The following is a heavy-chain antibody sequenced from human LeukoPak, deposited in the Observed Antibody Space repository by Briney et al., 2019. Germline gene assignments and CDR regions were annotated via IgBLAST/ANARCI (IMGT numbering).Heavy chain of an antibody. CDR2: IKQDGSEK. D-gene: IGHD3-10*01. V-gene: IGHV3-7*01. J-gene: IGHJ4*02. CDR3: ATAYGELPFDY. CDR1: GGSISSYY. Sequence: ETLSLTCTVSGGSISSYYWSWVRQAPGKGLEWVANIKQDGSEKYYVDSVKGRFTISRDNAKNSLYLQMNSLRAEDTAVYYCATAYGELPFDYWGQGTLVTVSS.